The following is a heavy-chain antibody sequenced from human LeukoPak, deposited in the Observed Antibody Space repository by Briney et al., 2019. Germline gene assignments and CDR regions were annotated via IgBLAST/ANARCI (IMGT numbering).Heavy chain of an antibody. CDR2: ISDVGSN. Sequence: SETLSLTCTVSGVSISTYYWSWIRQHPGKGLEWIGYISDVGSNDYNPSLKGRVTISRDTSKNQFSLRLSSVTAADAPVYHCARDKAPGGKRWFDPWGQGTPVIVSS. CDR3: ARDKAPGGKRWFDP. J-gene: IGHJ5*02. CDR1: GVSISTYY. D-gene: IGHD4-23*01. V-gene: IGHV4-59*01.